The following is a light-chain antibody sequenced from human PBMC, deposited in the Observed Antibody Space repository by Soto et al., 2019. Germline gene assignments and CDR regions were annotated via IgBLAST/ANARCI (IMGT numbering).Light chain of an antibody. CDR1: QSISGW. CDR3: QHYDSYPWA. CDR2: DAS. V-gene: IGKV1-5*01. J-gene: IGKJ1*01. Sequence: DIQMTQSPSSLSASVGDSVTITCRASQSISGWLAWYQQKPGEAPKVLIYDASSLESGVPSRFSGSGSGTEFTLTISSLLPDDFATYYCQHYDSYPWAFGQGTKVDIK.